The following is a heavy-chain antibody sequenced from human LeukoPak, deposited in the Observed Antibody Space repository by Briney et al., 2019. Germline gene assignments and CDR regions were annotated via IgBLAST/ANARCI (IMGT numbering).Heavy chain of an antibody. CDR1: GFIFSSYA. J-gene: IGHJ4*02. D-gene: IGHD6-13*01. V-gene: IGHV3-23*01. Sequence: GGSLRLSCAASGFIFSSYAMSWVRQAPGKGLEWVSAISGSGGSTYYADSVKGRFTISRDNSKNTLYLQMNSLRAEDTAVYYCAKDQWQGIAAAGTDWGQGTLVTVSS. CDR2: ISGSGGST. CDR3: AKDQWQGIAAAGTD.